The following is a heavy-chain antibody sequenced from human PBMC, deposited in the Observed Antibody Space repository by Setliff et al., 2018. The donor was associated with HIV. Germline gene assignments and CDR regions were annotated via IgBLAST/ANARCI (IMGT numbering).Heavy chain of an antibody. Sequence: GGSLRLSCVASGFTFSTYAMNWVRQAPGKGLEWVSGITGVGDITHYADSVKGRFTISRDNSKNTLYLQMNSLRAEDTAVYYCARDLGHSSPVFDYWGQGTLVTVSS. CDR3: ARDLGHSSPVFDY. J-gene: IGHJ4*02. V-gene: IGHV3-23*01. CDR2: ITGVGDIT. CDR1: GFTFSTYA.